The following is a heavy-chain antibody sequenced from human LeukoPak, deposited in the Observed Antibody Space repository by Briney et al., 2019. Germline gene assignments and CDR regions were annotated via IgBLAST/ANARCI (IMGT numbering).Heavy chain of an antibody. D-gene: IGHD5-12*01. Sequence: SGGSLRLSCAASGSTFSSYGMHWVRQAPGKGLEWVAVISYDGSNKYYADSVKGRFTISRDNSKNTLYLQMNSLRAEDTAVYYCAKARGYSGYDKGLTFFDYWGQGTLVTVSS. CDR2: ISYDGSNK. J-gene: IGHJ4*02. V-gene: IGHV3-30*18. CDR1: GSTFSSYG. CDR3: AKARGYSGYDKGLTFFDY.